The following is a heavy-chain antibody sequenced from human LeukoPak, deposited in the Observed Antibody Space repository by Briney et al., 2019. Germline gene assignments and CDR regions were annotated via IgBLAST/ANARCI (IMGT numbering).Heavy chain of an antibody. CDR1: GFTFDAYA. J-gene: IGHJ4*02. CDR2: INWNGGRT. D-gene: IGHD5-18*01. Sequence: PGGSLRLSCAASGFTFDAYAMSWVRQAPGKGLERVSGINWNGGRTGYADSVKGRFTISRDNAKNSLHLQMNSLRAEDTAVYYCARHLSGITGYTYGRGIDYWGQGTLVTVSS. V-gene: IGHV3-20*04. CDR3: ARHLSGITGYTYGRGIDY.